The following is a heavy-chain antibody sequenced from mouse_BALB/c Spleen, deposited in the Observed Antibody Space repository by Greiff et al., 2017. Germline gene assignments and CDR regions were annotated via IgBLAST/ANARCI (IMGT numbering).Heavy chain of an antibody. D-gene: IGHD2-10*02. CDR3: ARSYGNYEAWFAY. V-gene: IGHV1S132*01. J-gene: IGHJ3*01. Sequence: QVQLQQSGAELVKPGASVKLSCKTSGYTFTSYWIQWVKQRPGQGLGWIGEIFPGTGTTYYNEKFKGKATLTIDTSSSTAYMQLSSLTSEDSAVYFCARSYGNYEAWFAYWGQGTLVTVSA. CDR1: GYTFTSYW. CDR2: IFPGTGTT.